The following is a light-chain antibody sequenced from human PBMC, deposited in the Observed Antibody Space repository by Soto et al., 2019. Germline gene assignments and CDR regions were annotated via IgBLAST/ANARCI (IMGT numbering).Light chain of an antibody. CDR1: QSISSY. CDR2: DAS. Sequence: NLALSSLAASVRDRVNITFRASQSISSYLNWYQQKPGKAPKLLIYDASSLEGGVPSRFSGSGSGTEFTLTITRLDPEDFAVYYCQQYGRSLTLGGRTNVDI. CDR3: QQYGRSLT. V-gene: IGKV1-39*01. J-gene: IGKJ4*01.